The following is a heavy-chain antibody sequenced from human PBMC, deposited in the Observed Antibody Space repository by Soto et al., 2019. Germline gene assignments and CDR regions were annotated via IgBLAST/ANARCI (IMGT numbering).Heavy chain of an antibody. Sequence: EVQLLESGGGFVQPGGSLRLSCAASGFRFSDFAMRWVRQAPGRGLEWVSAITGTASSTYYADSVKGRITISRDNSKNSLYLQIKSLRAEAMAIYYCDNWAVGYVPSSLASWGQGTLVTVSS. V-gene: IGHV3-23*01. CDR3: DNWAVGYVPSSLAS. J-gene: IGHJ4*02. D-gene: IGHD5-12*01. CDR2: ITGTASST. CDR1: GFRFSDFA.